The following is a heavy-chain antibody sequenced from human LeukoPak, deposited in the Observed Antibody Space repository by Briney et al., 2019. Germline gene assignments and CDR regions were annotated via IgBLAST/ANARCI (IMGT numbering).Heavy chain of an antibody. Sequence: GGSLRLSCAASGFTFSSYAMSWVRQAPGKGLEWVSAISGSGGSTYYADSVKGRFTISRDNSKNTLYLQMNSLRAEDTAVYYCAKSGKRGYYPGGGAFDIWGQGTMVTVSS. D-gene: IGHD3-22*01. CDR3: AKSGKRGYYPGGGAFDI. V-gene: IGHV3-23*01. CDR2: ISGSGGST. CDR1: GFTFSSYA. J-gene: IGHJ3*02.